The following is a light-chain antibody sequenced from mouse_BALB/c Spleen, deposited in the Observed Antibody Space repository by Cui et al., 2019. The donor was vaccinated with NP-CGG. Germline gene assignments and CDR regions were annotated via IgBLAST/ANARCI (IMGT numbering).Light chain of an antibody. CDR2: GTN. V-gene: IGLV1*01. Sequence: QAVVTQESALTTSPGETVTLTCRSSTGAVTTSNYANWVQEKPVHLFTGLIGGTNNRAPGVPARFSGSLIGDTAALTITGAQTEDEAIYFCALWYSNHWVFGGGTKLTVL. J-gene: IGLJ1*01. CDR1: TGAVTTSNY. CDR3: ALWYSNHWV.